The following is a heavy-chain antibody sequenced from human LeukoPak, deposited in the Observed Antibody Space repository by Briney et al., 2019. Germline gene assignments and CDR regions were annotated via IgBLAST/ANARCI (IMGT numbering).Heavy chain of an antibody. V-gene: IGHV4-38-2*02. CDR1: GSSISRGYY. Sequence: SETLSLTCSISGSSISRGYYWGWIRQPPGKGLEWIGSIYYSGSPYYNPSLKSRVTISVDTSKKQFSLKLSSVTAADTAVYYCARHVGFITMVRGVINNNWFDPWGQGTLVTVSS. CDR3: ARHVGFITMVRGVINNNWFDP. D-gene: IGHD3-10*01. J-gene: IGHJ5*02. CDR2: IYYSGSP.